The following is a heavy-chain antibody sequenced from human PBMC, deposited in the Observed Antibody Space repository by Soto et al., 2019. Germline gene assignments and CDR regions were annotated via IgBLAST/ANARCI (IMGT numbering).Heavy chain of an antibody. V-gene: IGHV3-7*01. D-gene: IGHD3-3*01. Sequence: PGGSLRLSCAASGFTFSSYWMSWVRQAPGKGLEWVANIKQGGSEKYYVDSVKGRFTISRDNAKNSLYLQMNSLRAEDTAVYYCARIEEFGDFWSGYHQYYFDYWGQGTLVTVSS. CDR3: ARIEEFGDFWSGYHQYYFDY. J-gene: IGHJ4*02. CDR1: GFTFSSYW. CDR2: IKQGGSEK.